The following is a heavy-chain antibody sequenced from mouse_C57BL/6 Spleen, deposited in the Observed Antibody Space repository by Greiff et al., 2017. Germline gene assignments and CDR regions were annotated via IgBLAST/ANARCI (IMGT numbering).Heavy chain of an antibody. Sequence: VQLVESGEGLVKPGGSLKLSCAASGFTFSSYAMSWVRQTPEKRLEWVAYISSGGDYIYYADTVKGRFTISRDNARNTLYLQMSSLKSEDTAMYYCTREIYDGYYYYAMDYWGQGTSVTVSS. D-gene: IGHD2-3*01. CDR1: GFTFSSYA. V-gene: IGHV5-9-1*02. J-gene: IGHJ4*01. CDR2: ISSGGDYI. CDR3: TREIYDGYYYYAMDY.